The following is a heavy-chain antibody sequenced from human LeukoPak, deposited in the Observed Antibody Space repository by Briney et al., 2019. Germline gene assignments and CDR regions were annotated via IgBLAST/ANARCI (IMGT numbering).Heavy chain of an antibody. CDR1: GYTFTSYY. CDR3: ARDLGAVAVSDNFDY. CDR2: INPSGGST. V-gene: IGHV1-46*01. J-gene: IGHJ4*02. Sequence: GASVKVSCKASGYTFTSYYMHWVRQAPGQGLEWMGIINPSGGSTSYAQKLQGRVTMTRDMSTSTVYMELSSLRSEDTAVYYCARDLGAVAVSDNFDYWGQGTLVTVSS. D-gene: IGHD6-19*01.